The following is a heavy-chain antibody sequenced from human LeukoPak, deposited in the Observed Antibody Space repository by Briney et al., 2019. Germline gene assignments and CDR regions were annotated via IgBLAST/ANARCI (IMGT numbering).Heavy chain of an antibody. CDR1: GFSFSAFW. Sequence: GGSLRLSCAASGFSFSAFWMSWVRQPPEEGLEFVANIDQDGNVRNYMDSLKGRCTISRDNAKKALYLEINSLRADDTAVYYCARDPESSSFDLWGRGALVTVSS. J-gene: IGHJ4*02. CDR3: ARDPESSSFDL. D-gene: IGHD6-13*01. CDR2: IDQDGNVR. V-gene: IGHV3-7*01.